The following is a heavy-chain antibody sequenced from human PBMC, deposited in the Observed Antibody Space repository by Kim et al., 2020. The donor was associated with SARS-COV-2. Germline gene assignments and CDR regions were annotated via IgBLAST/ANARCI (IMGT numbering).Heavy chain of an antibody. CDR1: GYTFTGYY. V-gene: IGHV1-2*06. CDR3: ASQIDGDIGADDNWFDP. J-gene: IGHJ5*02. Sequence: ASVKVSCKASGYTFTGYYMHWVRQAPGQGLEWMGRINPNSGGTNYAQKFQGRVTMTRDTSISTAYMELSRLRSDDTAVYYCASQIDGDIGADDNWFDPWGQGTLVTVSS. D-gene: IGHD2-21*02. CDR2: INPNSGGT.